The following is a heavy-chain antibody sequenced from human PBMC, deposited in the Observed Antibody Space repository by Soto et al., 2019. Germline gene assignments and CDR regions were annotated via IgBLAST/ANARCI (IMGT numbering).Heavy chain of an antibody. J-gene: IGHJ5*02. CDR1: GFTFSSYA. CDR2: ISYDGSSK. CDR3: AKGGEECSGRSCLGWLEP. D-gene: IGHD2-15*01. V-gene: IGHV3-30-3*01. Sequence: GGSLRLSCAASGFTFSSYAIHWVRQAPGQGLEWVAVISYDGSSKYYADSVKGRFTISRDNSKNTLYLQMNSLRAEDTAVYYCAKGGEECSGRSCLGWLEPWGQGTLVTVSS.